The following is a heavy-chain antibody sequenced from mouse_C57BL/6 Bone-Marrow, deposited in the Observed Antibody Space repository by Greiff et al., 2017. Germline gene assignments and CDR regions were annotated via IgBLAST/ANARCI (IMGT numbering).Heavy chain of an antibody. J-gene: IGHJ2*01. Sequence: EVKLQESGPGLVKPSQSLSLTCSVTGYSITSGYYWNWIRQFPGNKLEWMGYISYDGSNNYNPSLKNRLSITRDTSKNQFFLKLNSVTTEDTATYYCAREEGYSNYENYFDYWGQGTTLTVSS. CDR1: GYSITSGYY. CDR2: ISYDGSN. D-gene: IGHD2-5*01. V-gene: IGHV3-6*01. CDR3: AREEGYSNYENYFDY.